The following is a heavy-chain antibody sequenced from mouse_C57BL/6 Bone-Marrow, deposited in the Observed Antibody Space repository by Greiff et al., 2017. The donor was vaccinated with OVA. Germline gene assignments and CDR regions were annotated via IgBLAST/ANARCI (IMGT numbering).Heavy chain of an antibody. CDR1: GYAFSSSW. CDR3: AGDGYYPFMDY. D-gene: IGHD2-3*01. Sequence: QVQLKESGPELVKPGASVKISCKASGYAFSSSWMNWVKQRPGKGLEWIGRIYPGDGDTNYNGKFKGKATLTADKSSSTAYMQLSSLTSEDSAVYFCAGDGYYPFMDYWGQGTSVTVSS. V-gene: IGHV1-82*01. J-gene: IGHJ4*01. CDR2: IYPGDGDT.